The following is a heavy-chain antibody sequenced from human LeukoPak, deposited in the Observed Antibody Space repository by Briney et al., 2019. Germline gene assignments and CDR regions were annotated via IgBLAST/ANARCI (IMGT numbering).Heavy chain of an antibody. Sequence: ETLSLTCTVSGGSISSYYWSWIRQPAGKGLEWVANMKYDGSEKYYVDSVKGRFTISRDNAKNSLYLQMNSLRAEDTAVYYCARDIEAAGLFLDYWGQGTLVTVSS. D-gene: IGHD6-13*01. CDR2: MKYDGSEK. CDR3: ARDIEAAGLFLDY. V-gene: IGHV3-7*01. CDR1: GGSISSYY. J-gene: IGHJ4*02.